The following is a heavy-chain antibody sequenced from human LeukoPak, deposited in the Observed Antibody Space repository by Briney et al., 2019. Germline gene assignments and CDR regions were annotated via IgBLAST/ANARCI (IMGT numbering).Heavy chain of an antibody. CDR3: ARTSPPDYGDFYYYGMDV. V-gene: IGHV1-3*01. CDR2: INAGNGNT. D-gene: IGHD4-17*01. J-gene: IGHJ6*02. CDR1: GYTFTSYA. Sequence: ASVKVSCKASGYTFTSYAMHWVRQAPGQRLEWMGWINAGNGNTKYSQKFQGRVTITRDTSASTAYMELSSLRSEDTAVYYCARTSPPDYGDFYYYGMDVWGQGTTVTVSS.